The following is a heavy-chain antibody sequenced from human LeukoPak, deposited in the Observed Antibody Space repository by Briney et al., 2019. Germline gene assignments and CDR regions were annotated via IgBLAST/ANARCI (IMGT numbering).Heavy chain of an antibody. J-gene: IGHJ4*02. Sequence: GGSLRLSCAASGFTFSSYAMSWVRQAPGKGLEWVSAISGSGGSTYYADSVKGRFTISRDNSKNTLYLQMNSLRAEDTAVYYCAKGLSGYGDSRLFDYWGQGTLVTVSS. V-gene: IGHV3-23*01. D-gene: IGHD4-17*01. CDR3: AKGLSGYGDSRLFDY. CDR1: GFTFSSYA. CDR2: ISGSGGST.